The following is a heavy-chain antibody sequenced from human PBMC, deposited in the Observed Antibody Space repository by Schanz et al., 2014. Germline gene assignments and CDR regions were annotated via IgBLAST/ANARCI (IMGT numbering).Heavy chain of an antibody. V-gene: IGHV3-23*01. CDR3: AKSQGSSFDS. D-gene: IGHD6-13*01. J-gene: IGHJ4*02. CDR1: GFSFTTYA. CDR2: ISSGGGST. Sequence: EVQLLESGGGLVQPGGSLRLSCASSGFSFTTYAMSWVRQAPGKGLEWVSSISSGGGSTYYADSVKGRFTISRDNSKNTLYLQMNSLRAEDTAVYYCAKSQGSSFDSWGQGTLVTVSS.